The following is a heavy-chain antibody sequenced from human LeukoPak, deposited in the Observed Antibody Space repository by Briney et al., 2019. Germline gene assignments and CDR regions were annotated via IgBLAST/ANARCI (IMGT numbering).Heavy chain of an antibody. Sequence: GGSLRLSCAASGFTFSRYWMTWVRQARGKGLEWVANIKQDGSEKYYVDSVKGQFTISRDNAKNSLYQQMNSQRDEDTAVYYCARDWGGENDYWGQGTLVTVSS. CDR3: ARDWGGENDY. CDR2: IKQDGSEK. J-gene: IGHJ4*02. V-gene: IGHV3-7*01. D-gene: IGHD3-10*01. CDR1: GFTFSRYW.